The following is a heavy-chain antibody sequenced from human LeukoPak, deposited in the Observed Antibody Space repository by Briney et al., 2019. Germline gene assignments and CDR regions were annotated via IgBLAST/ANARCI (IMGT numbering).Heavy chain of an antibody. Sequence: SETLSLTCTVSGGSISSSGYYWGWIRQPPGKGLEWIASIYYSGSTYYNPSLKSRVTISVDTSKNQLSLKLSSLTAADTAVYYYARHEYSGSYYGLSWFDPWGQGTLVTVSS. J-gene: IGHJ5*02. V-gene: IGHV4-39*01. CDR2: IYYSGST. CDR3: ARHEYSGSYYGLSWFDP. D-gene: IGHD1-26*01. CDR1: GGSISSSGYY.